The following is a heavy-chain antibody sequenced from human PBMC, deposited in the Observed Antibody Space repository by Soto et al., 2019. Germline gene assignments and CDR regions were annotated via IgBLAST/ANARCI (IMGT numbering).Heavy chain of an antibody. D-gene: IGHD4-17*01. J-gene: IGHJ5*02. CDR1: GFTFSSYS. V-gene: IGHV3-21*01. CDR2: ISSSSSYI. Sequence: GGSLRLSCAASGFTFSSYSMNWVRQAPGKGLEWVSSISSSSSYIYYADSVEGRFTISRDNAKNSLYLQMNSLRAEDTAVYYCARGPTDYGDYVWFDPWGQGTLVTVSS. CDR3: ARGPTDYGDYVWFDP.